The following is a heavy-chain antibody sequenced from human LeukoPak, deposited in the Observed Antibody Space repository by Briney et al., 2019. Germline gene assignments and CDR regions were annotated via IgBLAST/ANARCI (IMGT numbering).Heavy chain of an antibody. D-gene: IGHD4-17*01. CDR2: MSFDGSNN. CDR3: AKNDYGKYHFDY. J-gene: IGHJ4*02. V-gene: IGHV3-30-3*01. Sequence: PGGSLRLSCSASGFTFRDYAMHWVRQAPGKGLEWVAVMSFDGSNNDYADSVKGRFTISRDNSKKTLYLQMDTLRAEDTAVYYCAKNDYGKYHFDYWGQGTLVTVSS. CDR1: GFTFRDYA.